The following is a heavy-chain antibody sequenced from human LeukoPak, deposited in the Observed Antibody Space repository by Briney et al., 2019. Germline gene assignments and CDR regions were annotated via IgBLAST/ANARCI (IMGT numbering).Heavy chain of an antibody. CDR1: GFAFSSYA. V-gene: IGHV3-33*05. CDR3: ARDIWEVAAGARLDY. D-gene: IGHD2-15*01. CDR2: ISSDGSRE. J-gene: IGHJ4*02. Sequence: GRSLRLSCAASGFAFSSYAIHWVRQAPGKRLEWVAAISSDGSREYYADSVKGRITISRDNSKNTLNLQMNSLRAEDTAVYYCARDIWEVAAGARLDYWGQGTLVTVSS.